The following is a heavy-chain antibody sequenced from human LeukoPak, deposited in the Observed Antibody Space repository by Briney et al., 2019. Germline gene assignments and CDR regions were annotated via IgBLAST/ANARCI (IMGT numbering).Heavy chain of an antibody. D-gene: IGHD6-13*01. CDR3: ARSNPQYSRYSTSCLDD. Sequence: SGGSLRLSCAASGFTFSSYGMHWVRQAPGKGLEWVAVIWYDGTNKYYGDSVKGRFTISKDNPKNTLYLQMNSLRTEDTAVYYCARSNPQYSRYSTSCLDDWGQGALVTVSS. V-gene: IGHV3-33*01. CDR1: GFTFSSYG. CDR2: IWYDGTNK. J-gene: IGHJ4*02.